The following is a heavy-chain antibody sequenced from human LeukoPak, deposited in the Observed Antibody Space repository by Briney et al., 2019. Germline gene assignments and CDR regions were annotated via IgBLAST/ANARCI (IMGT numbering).Heavy chain of an antibody. V-gene: IGHV3-11*03. Sequence: GGSLRLSCAASGFIFSDYYMSWLRQAPGKGLEWLSYIDGSSSRTNYADSVKGRFTISRDNVKNSLYLQMNSLRAEDTAVYFCARRGTDYCTPSSCHPNWFAPWGQGTQVTVSS. J-gene: IGHJ5*02. CDR1: GFIFSDYY. CDR3: ARRGTDYCTPSSCHPNWFAP. CDR2: IDGSSSRT. D-gene: IGHD4-11*01.